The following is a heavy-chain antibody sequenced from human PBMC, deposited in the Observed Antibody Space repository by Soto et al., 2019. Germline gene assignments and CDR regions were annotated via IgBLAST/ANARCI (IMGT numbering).Heavy chain of an antibody. CDR1: VFHLNTYG. D-gene: IGHD3-16*01. CDR3: VRDLALMADY. Sequence: PWGSLLLSCVASVFHLNTYGIYTVRQAPGKGLQWVAQILYDGSKKHYADSVRGRFTITRDNSKNTVYLQMDSLRVDDTAMYYCVRDLALMADYWGQGTMVTVSS. J-gene: IGHJ4*02. V-gene: IGHV3-30*03. CDR2: ILYDGSKK.